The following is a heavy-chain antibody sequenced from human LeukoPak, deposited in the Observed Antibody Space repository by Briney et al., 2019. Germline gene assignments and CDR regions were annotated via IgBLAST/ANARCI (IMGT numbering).Heavy chain of an antibody. D-gene: IGHD3-10*01. V-gene: IGHV3-53*01. Sequence: GGSLRLSCAASGFTVSSNYMSWVRQAPEKGLEWVSVIYSGGSTYYADSVKGRFTISRDNSKNTLYPQMNSLRAEDTAVYYCARGPVRKGMDVWGQGTTVTVSS. CDR3: ARGPVRKGMDV. CDR1: GFTVSSNY. CDR2: IYSGGST. J-gene: IGHJ6*02.